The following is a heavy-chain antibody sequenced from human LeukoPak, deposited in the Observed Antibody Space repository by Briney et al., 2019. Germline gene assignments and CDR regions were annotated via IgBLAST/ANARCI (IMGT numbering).Heavy chain of an antibody. CDR3: ARVIVFMSTGPHLDY. D-gene: IGHD3-16*01. V-gene: IGHV3-30-3*01. CDR1: GFTFSSYA. CDR2: ISYDGSNK. J-gene: IGHJ4*02. Sequence: GSSLRLSCAASGFTFSSYAMHWVRQAPGKGLEWVAVISYDGSNKYYADSVKGRFTISRDNSKNTLYLQMNSLRAEDTAVYYCARVIVFMSTGPHLDYWGQGTLAIVSS.